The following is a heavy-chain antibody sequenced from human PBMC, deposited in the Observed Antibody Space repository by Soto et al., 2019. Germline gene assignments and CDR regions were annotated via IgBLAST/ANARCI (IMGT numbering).Heavy chain of an antibody. V-gene: IGHV4-61*01. J-gene: IGHJ4*02. CDR2: VHYSGST. Sequence: LSLTCTVSGVSVSTENHYWSWIRQSPGKGLEWIGYVHYSGSTNYHPSLKGRVLISIGKSKRQFSLELRSVTAADTAVYFCARGRNYGGSGYFFEHYIDYWGQGTPVTSPQ. CDR1: GVSVSTENHY. CDR3: ARGRNYGGSGYFFEHYIDY. D-gene: IGHD3-22*01.